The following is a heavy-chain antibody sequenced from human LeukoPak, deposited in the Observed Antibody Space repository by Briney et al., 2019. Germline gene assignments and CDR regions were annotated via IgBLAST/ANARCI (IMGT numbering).Heavy chain of an antibody. V-gene: IGHV3-53*01. Sequence: GGSLRLSCAASGFTVSSNYMSWVRQAPGKGLEWVSVIYSGGSTYYADSVKGRFTISRDNSKNTLYLQMNSLRAEDTAVYYCALGYCSSTSCVDAFDIWGQGTMVTVSS. CDR1: GFTVSSNY. CDR2: IYSGGST. J-gene: IGHJ3*02. D-gene: IGHD2-2*01. CDR3: ALGYCSSTSCVDAFDI.